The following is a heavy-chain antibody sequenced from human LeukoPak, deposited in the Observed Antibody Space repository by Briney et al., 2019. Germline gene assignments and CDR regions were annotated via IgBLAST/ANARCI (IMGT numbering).Heavy chain of an antibody. D-gene: IGHD1-26*01. J-gene: IGHJ4*01. V-gene: IGHV3-7*01. CDR1: GFNFGSYW. Sequence: GGSLRLSCEASGFNFGSYWMSWARQAPGKGLEWVANIKQDGNEKYYVDSVEGRFTISRDNAKNSVHLQMSSLRAEDTAVYYCATGFSFVQGRFDYWGQGILVTVSS. CDR2: IKQDGNEK. CDR3: ATGFSFVQGRFDY.